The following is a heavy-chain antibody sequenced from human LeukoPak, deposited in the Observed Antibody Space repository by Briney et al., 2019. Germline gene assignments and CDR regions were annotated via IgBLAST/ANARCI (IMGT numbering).Heavy chain of an antibody. J-gene: IGHJ5*02. D-gene: IGHD4-11*01. CDR2: MYYSGST. V-gene: IGHV4-39*07. CDR1: GGSLSSSGYY. CDR3: ARDQELSSNYVWFDP. Sequence: SETLSLTCTVSGGSLSSSGYYWGWIRQPPGKGLEWIGSMYYSGSTYYNPSLKSRVTISVDTSKNHFSLKLSSVTAADTAVYYCARDQELSSNYVWFDPWGQGTLVTVSS.